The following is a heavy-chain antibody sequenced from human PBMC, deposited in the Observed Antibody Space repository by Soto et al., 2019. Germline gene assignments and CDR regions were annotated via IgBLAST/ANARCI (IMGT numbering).Heavy chain of an antibody. CDR3: TRDSEWYYGDPGLYYYYYMDV. CDR2: IRSKAYGGTT. Sequence: GGSLRLSCTASGFTFGDYAMSWFRQAPGKGLEWVGFIRSKAYGGTTEYAASVKGRFTISRDDSKSIAYLQMNSLKTEDTAVYYCTRDSEWYYGDPGLYYYYYMDVWGKGTTVTVSS. J-gene: IGHJ6*03. D-gene: IGHD4-17*01. CDR1: GFTFGDYA. V-gene: IGHV3-49*03.